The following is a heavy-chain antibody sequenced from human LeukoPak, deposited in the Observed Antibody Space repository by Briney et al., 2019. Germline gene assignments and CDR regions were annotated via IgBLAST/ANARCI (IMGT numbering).Heavy chain of an antibody. CDR1: GFTFSSYG. J-gene: IGHJ3*01. D-gene: IGHD2-21*01. Sequence: GGSLRLSCAPFGFTFSSYGMHWVRQAPGKGLEWVAGLSSDGSKKNYADSVKGRFTISGDKSKNTLYLQINSLREDDTAIFYCAKDAYGGYLSAFDVWGQGTMVIVS. CDR2: LSSDGSKK. V-gene: IGHV3-30*18. CDR3: AKDAYGGYLSAFDV.